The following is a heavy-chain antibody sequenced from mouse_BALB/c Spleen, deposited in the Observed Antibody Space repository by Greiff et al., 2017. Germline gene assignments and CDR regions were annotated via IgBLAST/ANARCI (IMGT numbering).Heavy chain of an antibody. D-gene: IGHD2-1*01. CDR3: AVYYGNYGFDY. V-gene: IGHV1-80*01. CDR1: GYAFSSYW. CDR2: IYPGDGDT. Sequence: QVTLKVSGAELVRPGSSVKISCKASGYAFSSYWMNWVKQRPGQGLEWIGQIYPGDGDTNYNGKFKGKATLTADKSSSTAYMQLSSLTSEDSAVYFCAVYYGNYGFDYWGQGTTLTVSS. J-gene: IGHJ2*01.